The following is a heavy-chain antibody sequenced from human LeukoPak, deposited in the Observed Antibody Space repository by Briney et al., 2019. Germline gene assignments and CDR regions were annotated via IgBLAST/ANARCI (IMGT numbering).Heavy chain of an antibody. V-gene: IGHV4-61*01. CDR3: AREDDGIGVFDI. D-gene: IGHD1-26*01. CDR2: IYYSGST. J-gene: IGHJ3*02. CDR1: GGSFSSGSYY. Sequence: SETLSLTCTVSGGSFSSGSYYWSWIRQPPGTGLEWIGYIYYSGSTNYNPSLKSRVTISVDTSKNQFSLKLSSVTAANTAVYYCAREDDGIGVFDIWGQGTMVTVSS.